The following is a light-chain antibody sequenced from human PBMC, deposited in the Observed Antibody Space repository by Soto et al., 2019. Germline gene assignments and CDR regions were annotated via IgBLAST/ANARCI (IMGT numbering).Light chain of an antibody. CDR2: ASS. V-gene: IGLV2-14*01. Sequence: QSVLTQPASVSGSPGQSITISCTGTSSDVGSYNYVSWYQHHPGKAPRLMIYASSNRPSGVSHRFSGSRSGNTASLTISGLQAEDEADHYCSSYTSGSTLYVFGTGTKATVL. CDR3: SSYTSGSTLYV. J-gene: IGLJ1*01. CDR1: SSDVGSYNY.